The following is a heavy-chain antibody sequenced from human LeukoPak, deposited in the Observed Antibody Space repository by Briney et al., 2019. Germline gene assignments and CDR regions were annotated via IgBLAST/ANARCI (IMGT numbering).Heavy chain of an antibody. CDR2: INHSGST. J-gene: IGHJ4*02. CDR3: ARGGPPLWFGELITPYFDY. CDR1: GGSFSGYY. V-gene: IGHV4-34*01. Sequence: SETLSLTCAVYGGSFSGYYWSWIRQPPGKGLEWIGEINHSGSTNYNPSLKSRVTISVDTSKNQFSLKLSSVTAADTAVYYCARGGPPLWFGELITPYFDYWGQGTLVTVSS. D-gene: IGHD3-10*01.